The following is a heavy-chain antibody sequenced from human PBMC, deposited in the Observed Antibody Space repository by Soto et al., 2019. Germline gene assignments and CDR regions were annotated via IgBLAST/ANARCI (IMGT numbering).Heavy chain of an antibody. Sequence: QVQLVQSGAEVKKPGSSVKVSCKASGGTFSNYAITWVRQAPGQGLEWLGRIIPIFGSANYTQKFQGRVTITADESTTTAYMELSRLRSDDTAVYYCAKDGGKDGYFGICFDPWGQGTLVTVSS. CDR3: AKDGGKDGYFGICFDP. CDR1: GGTFSNYA. CDR2: IIPIFGSA. J-gene: IGHJ5*02. D-gene: IGHD5-12*01. V-gene: IGHV1-69*15.